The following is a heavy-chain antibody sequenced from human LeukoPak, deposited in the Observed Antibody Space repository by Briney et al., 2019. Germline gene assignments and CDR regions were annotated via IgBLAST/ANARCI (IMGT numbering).Heavy chain of an antibody. CDR2: ISAYNGNT. V-gene: IGHV1-18*01. CDR1: GYTFTIYG. D-gene: IGHD5-18*01. CDR3: ARRSTRGYSYGYDY. Sequence: GASVKVSCKSSGYTFTIYGISWVRQAPGQGLEWMGWISAYNGNTNYAQKLQGRVTMTTDTSTSTAYMELRSLRSDDTAVYYCARRSTRGYSYGYDYWGQGTLVTVSS. J-gene: IGHJ4*02.